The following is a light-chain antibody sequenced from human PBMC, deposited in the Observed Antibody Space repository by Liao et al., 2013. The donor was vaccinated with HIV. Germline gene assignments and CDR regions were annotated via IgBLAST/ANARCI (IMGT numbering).Light chain of an antibody. V-gene: IGLV3-21*01. CDR1: ASTN. CDR3: QMWDSSSDHPYV. Sequence: SYELTQPPSVSVSPGQTATITCSGASTNVCWYQVKPGQSPEVVIFENYKRPSGIPERFTASNSGNTATLTISRVEAGDEADYYCQMWDSSSDHPYVFGTGTHVTVL. J-gene: IGLJ1*01. CDR2: ENY.